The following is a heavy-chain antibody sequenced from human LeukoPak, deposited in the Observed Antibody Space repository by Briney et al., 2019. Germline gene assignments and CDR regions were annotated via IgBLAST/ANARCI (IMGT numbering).Heavy chain of an antibody. CDR3: ARDVGGYSYGYAL. J-gene: IGHJ4*02. CDR1: GFTFSSYS. CDR2: ISSSSSSI. D-gene: IGHD5-18*01. V-gene: IGHV3-48*01. Sequence: PGGSLRLSCAASGFTFSSYSMNWVRQAPGKGLEWVSYISSSSSSIYYADSVKGRFTISRDNAKNSLYLQMNSLRAEDTAVYYCARDVGGYSYGYALWGQGTLVTVSS.